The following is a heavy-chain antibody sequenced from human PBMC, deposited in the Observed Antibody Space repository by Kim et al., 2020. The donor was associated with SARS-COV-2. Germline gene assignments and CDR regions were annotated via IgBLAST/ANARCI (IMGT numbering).Heavy chain of an antibody. D-gene: IGHD4-17*01. Sequence: SETLSLICNVSGASISSSSSNFWAWIRQPPGKGLEWIGTIYHTGRTHYSPSLKSRITISVDTSKNHFSLKLSSVTAADTAVYYCARQGEYGDYPYFYSWG. CDR1: GASISSSSSNF. CDR3: ARQGEYGDYPYFYS. V-gene: IGHV4-39*01. J-gene: IGHJ5*01. CDR2: IYHTGRT.